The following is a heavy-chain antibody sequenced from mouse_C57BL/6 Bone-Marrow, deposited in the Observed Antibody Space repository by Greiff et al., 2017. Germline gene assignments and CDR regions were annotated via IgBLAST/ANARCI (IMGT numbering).Heavy chain of an antibody. D-gene: IGHD2-5*01. Sequence: EVMLVESGGGLVQPGGSLKLSCAASGFTFSDYYMYWVRQTPEKRLEWVAYISNGGGSTYYPDTVKGRFTISRDNAKNTLYLQMSRLKSDDTAMYYCARQGIVTTKFAYWGQGTLVTVSA. V-gene: IGHV5-12*01. CDR3: ARQGIVTTKFAY. CDR2: ISNGGGST. CDR1: GFTFSDYY. J-gene: IGHJ3*01.